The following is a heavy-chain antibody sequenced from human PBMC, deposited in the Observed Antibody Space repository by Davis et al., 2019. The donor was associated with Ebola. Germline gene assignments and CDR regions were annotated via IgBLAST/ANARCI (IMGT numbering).Heavy chain of an antibody. CDR2: IRSKANSYAT. D-gene: IGHD1-14*01. J-gene: IGHJ4*02. CDR1: GFTFSGSA. V-gene: IGHV3-73*01. Sequence: GESLKISCAASGFTFSGSAMHWVRQASGKGLEWVGRIRSKANSYATAYAASVKGRFTISRDDSKNTAYLQMNSLKTEDTAVYYCARGIDNGRELRGRRYWNYWGQGTLVTVSS. CDR3: ARGIDNGRELRGRRYWNY.